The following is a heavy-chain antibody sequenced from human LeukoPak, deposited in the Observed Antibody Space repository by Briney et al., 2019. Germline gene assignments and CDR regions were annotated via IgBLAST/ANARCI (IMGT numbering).Heavy chain of an antibody. CDR2: INHSGST. CDR1: GGSFSGYY. Sequence: SETLSLTCAVYGGSFSGYYWSWLRQPPGKGLEWIGEINHSGSTNYNPSLKSRVTISVDTSKNQFSLKLSSVTAADTAVYYCARRRWTMIVVAHLYYFDYWGQGTLVTVSS. D-gene: IGHD3-22*01. J-gene: IGHJ4*02. V-gene: IGHV4-34*01. CDR3: ARRRWTMIVVAHLYYFDY.